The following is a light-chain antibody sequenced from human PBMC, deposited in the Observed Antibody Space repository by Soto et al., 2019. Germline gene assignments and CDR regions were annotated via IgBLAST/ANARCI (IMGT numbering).Light chain of an antibody. V-gene: IGKV1-5*03. CDR1: QSISVW. Sequence: DIQMTHSPSTLSASVVYIVTITCRSSQSISVWLALYQQKAGKAPNLLIYKASRLESGVPSRFSGSGSETEFTLTISGLQPGDSATYYCQKYNSYSPKFGQGTKVDIK. CDR2: KAS. CDR3: QKYNSYSPK. J-gene: IGKJ1*01.